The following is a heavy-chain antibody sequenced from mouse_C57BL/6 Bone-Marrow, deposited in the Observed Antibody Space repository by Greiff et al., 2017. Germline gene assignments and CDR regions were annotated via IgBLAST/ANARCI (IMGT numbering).Heavy chain of an antibody. CDR3: ARGGTWFAY. V-gene: IGHV1-26*01. Sequence: EVQLQQSGPELVKPGASVKISCKASGYTFTDYYMNWVNQSHGKSLEWIGDINPNNGGTSYNQKFKGKATLTVDKSSSTAYMELRSLTSEDSAVYYCARGGTWFAYWGQGTLVTVSA. CDR1: GYTFTDYY. D-gene: IGHD1-1*02. J-gene: IGHJ3*01. CDR2: INPNNGGT.